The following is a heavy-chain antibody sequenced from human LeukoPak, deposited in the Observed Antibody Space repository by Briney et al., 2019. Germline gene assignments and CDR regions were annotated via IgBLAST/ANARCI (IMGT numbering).Heavy chain of an antibody. CDR1: GFTFSSYA. V-gene: IGHV3-23*01. Sequence: GGSLRLSCAASGFTFSSYAMSWVRQAPGKGLEWVSAISGSGGSTYYADSVKGRFTISRDNSKNTLYLQMNSLRAEDTAVYYCAKDEYSSSRYYYYYYMDVWGKGTTVTVSS. J-gene: IGHJ6*03. CDR2: ISGSGGST. CDR3: AKDEYSSSRYYYYYYMDV. D-gene: IGHD6-6*01.